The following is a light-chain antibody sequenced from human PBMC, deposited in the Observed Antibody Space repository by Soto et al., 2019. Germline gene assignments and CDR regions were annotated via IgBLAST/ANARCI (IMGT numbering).Light chain of an antibody. CDR3: SSYTSSITYVV. V-gene: IGLV2-14*01. Sequence: QSALTQPASVSGSPGQSITISCTGTSSDVGGYTYVSWYQQHPGKAPKLMIYDVSNRPSGVSNRFSGSKSGNTASLTISGLQAEDEADYYCSSYTSSITYVVFGGETKLTVL. CDR1: SSDVGGYTY. J-gene: IGLJ2*01. CDR2: DVS.